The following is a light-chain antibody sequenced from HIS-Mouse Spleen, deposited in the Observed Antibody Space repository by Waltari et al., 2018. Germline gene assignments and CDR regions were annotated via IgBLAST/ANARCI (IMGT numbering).Light chain of an antibody. CDR3: CSYAGSYTGV. CDR2: DVS. J-gene: IGLJ1*01. CDR1: SRDVGGDHY. V-gene: IGLV2-11*01. Sequence: QSALTQPRSVSGAPGQSVTISCTGTSRDVGGDHYFSRYQQHPGKAPKLMIYDVSKPSGVPDRFSGSKSGNTASLTISGLQAEDEADYYCCSYAGSYTGVFGTGTKVTVL.